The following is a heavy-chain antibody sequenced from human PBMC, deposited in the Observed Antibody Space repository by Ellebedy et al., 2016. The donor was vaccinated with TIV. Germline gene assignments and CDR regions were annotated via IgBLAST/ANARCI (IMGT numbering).Heavy chain of an antibody. CDR3: ARENGLNCSSTSCIITCWFDP. J-gene: IGHJ5*02. V-gene: IGHV1-69*13. CDR2: IIPIFGTA. CDR1: GGTFSSYA. Sequence: SVKVSCXASGGTFSSYAISWVRQAPGQGLEWMGGIIPIFGTANYAQKFQGRVTITADESTSTAYMELSSLRSEDTAVYYCARENGLNCSSTSCIITCWFDPWGQGTLVTVSS. D-gene: IGHD2-2*01.